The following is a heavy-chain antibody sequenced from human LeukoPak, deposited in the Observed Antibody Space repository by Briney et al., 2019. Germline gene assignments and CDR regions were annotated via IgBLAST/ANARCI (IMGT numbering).Heavy chain of an antibody. CDR3: ARGNTCNWFDP. V-gene: IGHV4-59*08. Sequence: SETLSLTCTVSGGSISSYYWSWIRQPPGKGLEWIGYIYYSGSTNYNPSLKSRVTISVDTSKNQFSLKLSSVTAADTAVYYCARGNTCNWFDPWGQGTLVTVSS. CDR2: IYYSGST. D-gene: IGHD1/OR15-1a*01. J-gene: IGHJ5*02. CDR1: GGSISSYY.